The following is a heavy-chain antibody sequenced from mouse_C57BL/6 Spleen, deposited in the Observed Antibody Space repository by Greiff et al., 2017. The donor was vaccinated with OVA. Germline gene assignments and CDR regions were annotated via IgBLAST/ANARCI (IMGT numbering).Heavy chain of an antibody. J-gene: IGHJ4*01. D-gene: IGHD2-4*01. CDR1: GYTFTSYW. CDR3: ARGGIYYDYDLPRAT. Sequence: QVQLQQPGAELVKPGASVKLSCKASGYTFTSYWMHWVKQRPGQGLEWIGMIHPNSGSTNYNEKFKSKATLTVDKSSSTAYMQLSSLTSEDSAVYSGARGGIYYDYDLPRATWGKETSATVPS. V-gene: IGHV1-64*01. CDR2: IHPNSGST.